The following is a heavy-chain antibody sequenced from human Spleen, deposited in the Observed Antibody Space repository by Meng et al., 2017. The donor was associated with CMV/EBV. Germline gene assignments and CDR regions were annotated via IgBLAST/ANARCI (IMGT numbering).Heavy chain of an antibody. CDR1: SDDY. J-gene: IGHJ4*02. D-gene: IGHD2-15*01. Sequence: SDDYVSWIRKAPGKRLEWVSYISSGGFPIYNAESVHGRFTISSDNAKPSVYPHMNSLRTHNTAVYYCARNGGLPGRLLYYWGRGTLVTVSS. CDR2: ISSGGFPI. V-gene: IGHV3-11*04. CDR3: ARNGGLPGRLLYY.